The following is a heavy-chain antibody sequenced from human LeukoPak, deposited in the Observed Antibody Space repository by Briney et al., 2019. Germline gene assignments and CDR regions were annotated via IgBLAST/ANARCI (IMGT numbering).Heavy chain of an antibody. CDR3: ARVFVVVVAARAFDI. J-gene: IGHJ3*02. CDR1: GYTFTGYY. Sequence: ASVKVSCKASGYTFTGYYMHWVRQAPGQGLEWMGWISAYNGNTNYAQKLQGRVTMTTDTSTSTAYMELRSLRSDDTAVYYCARVFVVVVAARAFDIWGQGTMVTVSS. D-gene: IGHD2-15*01. CDR2: ISAYNGNT. V-gene: IGHV1-18*04.